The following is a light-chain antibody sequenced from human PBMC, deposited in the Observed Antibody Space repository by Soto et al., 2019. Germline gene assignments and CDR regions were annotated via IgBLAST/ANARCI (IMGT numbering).Light chain of an antibody. CDR3: QVWDSSSDPWV. CDR1: NIRNKS. CDR2: DDT. J-gene: IGLJ3*02. Sequence: SYELTQTPSVSVAPGQTARITCGGNNIRNKSVQWYQQKPGQAPVVVVYDDTNRPSGIPERFSGSNSGNTATLTSSRVEAGDESDYYCQVWDSSSDPWVFGGGTKLTVL. V-gene: IGLV3-21*02.